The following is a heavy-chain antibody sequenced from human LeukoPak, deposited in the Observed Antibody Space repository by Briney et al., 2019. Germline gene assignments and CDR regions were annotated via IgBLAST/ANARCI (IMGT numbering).Heavy chain of an antibody. CDR2: IYYSGSP. Sequence: PSETLSLTCTVSGGSISSSSYYWVWIRQPPGKGLEWIGSIYYSGSPYYNPSLKSRVTISVDTSKNQFSLKLSSVTAADTAVYYCARHDGYNYNFDYWGQGTLVTVSS. D-gene: IGHD5-24*01. V-gene: IGHV4-39*01. CDR1: GGSISSSSYY. CDR3: ARHDGYNYNFDY. J-gene: IGHJ4*01.